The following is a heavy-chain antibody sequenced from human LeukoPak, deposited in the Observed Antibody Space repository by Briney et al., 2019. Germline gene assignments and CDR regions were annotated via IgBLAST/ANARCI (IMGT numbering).Heavy chain of an antibody. J-gene: IGHJ4*02. D-gene: IGHD2-2*01. CDR3: ARGRDYASGAKYFGY. CDR1: GGTFSRNW. CDR2: ISDDGSRT. V-gene: IGHV3-74*01. Sequence: GGSLRLSCEVSGGTFSRNWMHWVRQAPGKGLVWVSRISDDGSRTGYADSVKGRVTISRDNAKNTLYLQMNSLRVEDTAVYYCARGRDYASGAKYFGYWGQGSLVTVSS.